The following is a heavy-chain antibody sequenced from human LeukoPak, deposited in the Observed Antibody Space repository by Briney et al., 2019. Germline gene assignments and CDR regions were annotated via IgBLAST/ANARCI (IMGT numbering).Heavy chain of an antibody. CDR1: GFTFSSYA. V-gene: IGHV3-23*01. CDR2: ISGSGGST. CDR3: AKEYPGCSGGSCYPSYYFDY. D-gene: IGHD2-15*01. J-gene: IGHJ4*02. Sequence: GGSLRLSCAASGFTFSSYAMSWVRQAPGKGLEWVSAISGSGGSTYYADSVKGRFTISRDNSENTLYLQMNGLRAEDTAVYYCAKEYPGCSGGSCYPSYYFDYWGQGTLVTVSS.